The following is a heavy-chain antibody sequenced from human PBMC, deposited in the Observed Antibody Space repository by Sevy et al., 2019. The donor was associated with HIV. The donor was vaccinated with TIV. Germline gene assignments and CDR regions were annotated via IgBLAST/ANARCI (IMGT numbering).Heavy chain of an antibody. D-gene: IGHD3-3*01. CDR2: ISSSSSTI. CDR3: ARDSVLRFLEWVALDYYYGMDV. J-gene: IGHJ6*02. CDR1: GFTFSSYS. Sequence: GGSLRLSCAASGFTFSSYSMNWVRQAPGKGLEWVSYISSSSSTIYYADSVEGRFTISRDNAKNSLYLQMNSLRAEDTAVYYCARDSVLRFLEWVALDYYYGMDVWGQRTTVTVSS. V-gene: IGHV3-48*01.